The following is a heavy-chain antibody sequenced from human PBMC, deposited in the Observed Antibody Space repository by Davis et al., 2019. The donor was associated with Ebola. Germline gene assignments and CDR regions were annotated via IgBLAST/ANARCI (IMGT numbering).Heavy chain of an antibody. J-gene: IGHJ6*02. Sequence: GESLKISCAASGFSLSSYAMTWVRQAPGKGLEWVANIKPDGTVKYYVDSVKGRFTISRDNAKNSLNLQMNSLRVEDTAVYYCARVRGLDVWGQGTTVTVSS. CDR3: ARVRGLDV. V-gene: IGHV3-7*04. CDR1: GFSLSSYA. CDR2: IKPDGTVK.